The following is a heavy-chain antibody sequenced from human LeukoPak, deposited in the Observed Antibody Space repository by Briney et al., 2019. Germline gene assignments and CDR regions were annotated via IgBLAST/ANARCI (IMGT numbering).Heavy chain of an antibody. V-gene: IGHV3-23*01. J-gene: IGHJ4*02. CDR3: AKDKSKSRYQLPLDY. CDR2: ISGSGGST. Sequence: GGSLRLSCAASGFTFSCYAMSWVRQAPGKGLEWVSAISGSGGSTYYADSVKGRFTISRDNSKNTLYLQMNSLRAEDTAVYYCAKDKSKSRYQLPLDYWGQGTLVTVSS. D-gene: IGHD2-2*01. CDR1: GFTFSCYA.